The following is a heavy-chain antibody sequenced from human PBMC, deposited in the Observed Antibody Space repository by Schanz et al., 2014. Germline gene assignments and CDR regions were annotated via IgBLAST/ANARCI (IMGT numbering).Heavy chain of an antibody. CDR2: VSRSTPDI. CDR3: ARNRGSGGQNWYFDL. J-gene: IGHJ2*01. Sequence: EVQLVESGGGLVQPGGSLRLSCAVSGFIVRSNYMTWVRQAPGKGLEWVSYVSRSTPDIYYADSVKGRFTMSRDNAKNSVFLQMNSLRAEEAAVYYCARNRGSGGQNWYFDLWGRGTLVTVSS. CDR1: GFIVRSNY. V-gene: IGHV3-48*01. D-gene: IGHD1-26*01.